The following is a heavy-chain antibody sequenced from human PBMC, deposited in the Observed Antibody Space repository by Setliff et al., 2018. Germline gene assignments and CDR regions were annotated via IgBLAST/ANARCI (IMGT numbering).Heavy chain of an antibody. CDR3: ARSYHLVLTNWFDA. CDR1: GDSINRSGYY. V-gene: IGHV4-39*07. D-gene: IGHD1-26*01. Sequence: SETLSLTCTVSGDSINRSGYYWGWIRQPPGKGLEWIGSMYYSGSNDYNPSLKSRVTISLDTSKNQFSLRLTPVTAADTAVYYCARSYHLVLTNWFDAWGHGTLVTVSS. J-gene: IGHJ5*01. CDR2: MYYSGSN.